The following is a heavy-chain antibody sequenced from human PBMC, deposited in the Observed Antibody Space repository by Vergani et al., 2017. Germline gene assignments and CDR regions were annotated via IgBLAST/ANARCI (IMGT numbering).Heavy chain of an antibody. J-gene: IGHJ6*02. CDR3: AADNCGSYYYYGMDV. V-gene: IGHV1-2*02. CDR1: GYSFTGYY. D-gene: IGHD1-26*01. Sequence: QVQLVQSGAEVKKPGASVKVSCKASGYSFTGYYMHWVRQAPGQGLEWMGWINPNSGGTNYAQKFQGRVTMTRDTSISTAYMELSSLRSEDTAVYYCAADNCGSYYYYGMDVWGQGTTVTVSS. CDR2: INPNSGGT.